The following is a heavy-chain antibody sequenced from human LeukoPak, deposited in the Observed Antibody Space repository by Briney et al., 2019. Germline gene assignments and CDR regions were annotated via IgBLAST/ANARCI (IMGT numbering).Heavy chain of an antibody. CDR1: GYTFTGYY. D-gene: IGHD3-10*01. J-gene: IGHJ4*02. CDR3: ARDWLNDY. CDR2: ISAYNGNT. Sequence: ASVKVSCKASGYTFTGYYMHWVRQAPGQGLEWMGWISAYNGNTNYAQKLQGRVTMTTDTSTSTAYMELRSLRSDDTAVYYCARDWLNDYWGQGTLVTVSS. V-gene: IGHV1-18*04.